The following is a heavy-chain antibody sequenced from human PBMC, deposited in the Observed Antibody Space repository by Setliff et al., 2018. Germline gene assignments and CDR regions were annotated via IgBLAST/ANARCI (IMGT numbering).Heavy chain of an antibody. J-gene: IGHJ4*02. V-gene: IGHV3-33*06. D-gene: IGHD4-17*01. CDR1: GFSFSSYG. Sequence: GGSLRLSCAAFGFSFSSYGMHWVRQAPGKGLEWVAVIWYDGSNKYYADCVKGRFTISRDNSKNTLYLQMNSLRAEDTAVYYCAKATTVTPTLGYFDYWGQGTLVT. CDR2: IWYDGSNK. CDR3: AKATTVTPTLGYFDY.